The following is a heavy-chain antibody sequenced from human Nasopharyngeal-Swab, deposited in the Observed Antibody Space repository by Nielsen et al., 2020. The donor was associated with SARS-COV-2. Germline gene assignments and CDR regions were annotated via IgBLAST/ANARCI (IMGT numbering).Heavy chain of an antibody. D-gene: IGHD3-3*01. J-gene: IGHJ2*01. CDR1: GGSFRGFY. Sequence: SETLSLTCAVYGGSFRGFYWSWVRQPPGKGLEWIGEINHCGSTNINPSLKSRVTISVDTSKNQFSLKLKSVTAADTAVYYCAGAILYTPKNYWYFDLWGRDTLVTVSS. CDR3: AGAILYTPKNYWYFDL. CDR2: INHCGST. V-gene: IGHV4-34*01.